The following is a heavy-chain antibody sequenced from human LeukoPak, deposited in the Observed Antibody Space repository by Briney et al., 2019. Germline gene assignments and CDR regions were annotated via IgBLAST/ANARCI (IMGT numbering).Heavy chain of an antibody. Sequence: PGGSLRLSGAASGFTFSSYAMSWVRQAPGKGLEWVSAISGSGGSTYYADSVKGRFTISRDNSKNTLYLQMNSLRAEDAAVYYCAKEGLYTSGSSDWFDPWGQGTLVTVSS. CDR3: AKEGLYTSGSSDWFDP. CDR2: ISGSGGST. D-gene: IGHD6-19*01. V-gene: IGHV3-23*01. J-gene: IGHJ5*02. CDR1: GFTFSSYA.